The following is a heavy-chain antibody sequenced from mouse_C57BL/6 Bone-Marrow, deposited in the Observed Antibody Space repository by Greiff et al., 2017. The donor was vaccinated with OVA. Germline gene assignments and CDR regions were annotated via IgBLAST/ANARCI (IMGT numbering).Heavy chain of an antibody. Sequence: EVQLQQSGPELVKPGASVKMSCKASGYTFTDYNMHWVKQSHGKSLEWIGYINPNNGGTSYNQKFKGKATLTVNKSSSTAYMELRSLTSEDSAVYYCARVTRYDPLAMDYWGQGTSVTVSS. CDR1: GYTFTDYN. V-gene: IGHV1-22*01. J-gene: IGHJ4*01. CDR3: ARVTRYDPLAMDY. D-gene: IGHD2-3*01. CDR2: INPNNGGT.